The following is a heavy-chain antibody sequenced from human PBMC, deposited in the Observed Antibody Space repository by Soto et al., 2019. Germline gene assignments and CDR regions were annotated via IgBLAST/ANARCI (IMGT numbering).Heavy chain of an antibody. CDR1: GGSISSSSYF. CDR3: ARHPSDFWFDP. D-gene: IGHD2-21*02. J-gene: IGHJ5*02. V-gene: IGHV4-39*01. CDR2: IYYSGST. Sequence: QLQLQESGPGLVKPSETLSLTCTVSGGSISSSSYFWGWIRQPPGKGLEWIGSIYYSGSTYYNPSRKSRDAVSVDTSKNRFSLKLSSVTAADAAVYYCARHPSDFWFDPWGQGTLVTVSS.